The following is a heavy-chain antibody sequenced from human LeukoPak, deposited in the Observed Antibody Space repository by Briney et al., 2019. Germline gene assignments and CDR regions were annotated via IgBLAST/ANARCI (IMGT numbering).Heavy chain of an antibody. CDR1: GVTFSNHA. J-gene: IGHJ1*01. CDR3: ATYSSLNRREFQF. CDR2: ISSSSSYI. Sequence: GGSLRLSCAASGVTFSNHAMSWVRQAPGKGLEWVSSISSSSSYIYYADSVKDRFTISRDNAKNSLYLQMNSLRAEDTAVYYCATYSSLNRREFQFWGQGTLLTVSS. V-gene: IGHV3-21*01. D-gene: IGHD3-22*01.